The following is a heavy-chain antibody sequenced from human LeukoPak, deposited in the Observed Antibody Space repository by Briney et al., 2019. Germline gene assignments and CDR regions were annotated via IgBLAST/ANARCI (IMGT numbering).Heavy chain of an antibody. CDR3: AVWGIAAAGTKFDY. CDR2: IIPIFGTA. D-gene: IGHD6-13*01. J-gene: IGHJ4*02. Sequence: ASVKVSCKASGGTFSSYAISWVRQAPEQGLEWMGGIIPIFGTANYAQKFQGRVTITADESTSTAYMELSSLRSDDTAVYYCAVWGIAAAGTKFDYWGQGTLVTVSS. V-gene: IGHV1-69*13. CDR1: GGTFSSYA.